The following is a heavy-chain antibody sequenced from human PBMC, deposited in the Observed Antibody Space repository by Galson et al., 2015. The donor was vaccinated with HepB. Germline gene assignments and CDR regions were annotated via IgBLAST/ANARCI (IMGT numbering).Heavy chain of an antibody. CDR1: GDSVSSNSAA. CDR2: TYYRSKWYN. CDR3: ASEYSSGEDHMLTREYSYYYGTDV. D-gene: IGHD6-19*01. J-gene: IGHJ6*02. Sequence: CAISGDSVSSNSAAWNWIRQSPSRGLEWLGRTYYRSKWYNDYAVSVKSRITINPDTSKNQFSLQLNSVTPEDTAVYYCASEYSSGEDHMLTREYSYYYGTDVWGQGTPAPVSS. V-gene: IGHV6-1*01.